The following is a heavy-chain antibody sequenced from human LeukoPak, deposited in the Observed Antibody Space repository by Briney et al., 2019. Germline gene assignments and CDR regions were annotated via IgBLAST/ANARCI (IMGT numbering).Heavy chain of an antibody. CDR3: ARRGSGSYYQHDAFDI. Sequence: SETLSLTCTVSGVSISSSSYYWGWIRQPPGMGLEWFASIYYSVSTYYNPTLKSPVTISVDTSKTQSSLTLRSVTAPDTAAYYCARRGSGSYYQHDAFDIWGQGTMVTVSS. J-gene: IGHJ3*02. CDR2: IYYSVST. D-gene: IGHD1-26*01. CDR1: GVSISSSSYY. V-gene: IGHV4-39*01.